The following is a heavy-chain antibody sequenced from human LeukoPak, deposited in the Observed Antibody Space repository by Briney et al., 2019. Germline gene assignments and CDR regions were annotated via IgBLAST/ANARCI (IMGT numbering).Heavy chain of an antibody. CDR1: GLTFSSYV. D-gene: IGHD3-10*01. CDR3: AKDTVRGVNWISY. Sequence: PGGSLRLSCAVSGLTFSSYVMSWVRQAPGKGLEWVSGISGSGGSTYYADSVKGRFTISRDNSKNTLYLQMDSLRAEDTAVYYCAKDTVRGVNWISYWGQGTLVTVSS. CDR2: ISGSGGST. J-gene: IGHJ4*02. V-gene: IGHV3-23*01.